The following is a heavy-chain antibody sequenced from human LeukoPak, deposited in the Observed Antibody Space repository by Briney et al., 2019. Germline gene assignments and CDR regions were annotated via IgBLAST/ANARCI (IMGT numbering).Heavy chain of an antibody. V-gene: IGHV4-39*01. CDR3: ARQVVVVIGIKNWFDP. J-gene: IGHJ5*02. CDR2: IYYSGST. Sequence: SETLSLTCTVSGGSISSSSYYWGWIRQPPGKGLEWIGSIYYSGSTYYNPSLKSRVTISVDTSKNQFSLKLSSVTAADTAVYYCARQVVVVIGIKNWFDPWGQGTLLTVSS. CDR1: GGSISSSSYY. D-gene: IGHD2-21*01.